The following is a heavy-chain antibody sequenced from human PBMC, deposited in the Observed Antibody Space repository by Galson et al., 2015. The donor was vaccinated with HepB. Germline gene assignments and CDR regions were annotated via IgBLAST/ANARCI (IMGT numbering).Heavy chain of an antibody. CDR2: ISRGSNYI. Sequence: SLRLSCAASGFTFSDYTMNWVRQAPGKGLEWVSCISRGSNYIYYADSVKGRFTISRDDANNSLYLQMDYLRAEDTAVYYCARDRVRWPNYVFDIWGQGTIVTVSS. J-gene: IGHJ3*02. D-gene: IGHD4-23*01. V-gene: IGHV3-21*01. CDR1: GFTFSDYT. CDR3: ARDRVRWPNYVFDI.